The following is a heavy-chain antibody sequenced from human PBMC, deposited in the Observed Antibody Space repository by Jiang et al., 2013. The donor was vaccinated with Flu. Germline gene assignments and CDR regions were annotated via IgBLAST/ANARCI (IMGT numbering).Heavy chain of an antibody. J-gene: IGHJ4*02. D-gene: IGHD1-26*01. Sequence: SLKSRVTISVDKSKNQFSLKLSSVTAADTAVYYCAREVGRQEGYWGQGTLVTVSS. V-gene: IGHV4-4*02. CDR3: AREVGRQEGY.